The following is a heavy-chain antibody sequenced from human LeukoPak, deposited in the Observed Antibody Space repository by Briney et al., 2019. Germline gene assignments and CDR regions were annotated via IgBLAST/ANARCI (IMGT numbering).Heavy chain of an antibody. CDR3: ARDPTNYASGSCMYEY. V-gene: IGHV1-69*13. J-gene: IGHJ4*02. D-gene: IGHD3-16*01. Sequence: GASVKVSCKASGGTFSSYAISWVRQAPGQGPEWMGGIIPIFGTANYAQKFQGRVTITADESTSTAYMELSSLRSDDTAVYYCARDPTNYASGSCMYEYWGQGTLVTVSS. CDR2: IIPIFGTA. CDR1: GGTFSSYA.